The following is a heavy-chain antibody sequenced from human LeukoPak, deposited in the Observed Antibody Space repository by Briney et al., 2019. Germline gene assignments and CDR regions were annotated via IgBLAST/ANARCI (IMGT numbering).Heavy chain of an antibody. CDR2: FVPSVDVA. J-gene: IGHJ4*02. CDR3: ATLCSGGFCYVDY. V-gene: IGHV1-69*04. Sequence: ASVKVSCKASGGTFPNYDISWVRQAPGQGLEWMGRFVPSVDVANYSPKFRGRVTITADKSTTTVFMELSSLRSEDTAVYYCATLCSGGFCYVDYWGQGILVTVSS. D-gene: IGHD2-15*01. CDR1: GGTFPNYD.